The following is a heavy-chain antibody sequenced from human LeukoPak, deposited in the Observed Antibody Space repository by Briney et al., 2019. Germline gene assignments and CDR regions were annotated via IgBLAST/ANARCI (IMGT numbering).Heavy chain of an antibody. CDR1: GGTFNNYA. V-gene: IGHV1-69*13. D-gene: IGHD5-18*01. J-gene: IGHJ5*02. Sequence: SVKVSCKASGGTFNNYAINWVRQAPGQGLEWMGGIIPIFGSSNYAQKFQGRVTITADESTTTAYMELSSLRSEDTAVYYCATYWVNTAKVWFDPWGQGTLVTVSS. CDR3: ATYWVNTAKVWFDP. CDR2: IIPIFGSS.